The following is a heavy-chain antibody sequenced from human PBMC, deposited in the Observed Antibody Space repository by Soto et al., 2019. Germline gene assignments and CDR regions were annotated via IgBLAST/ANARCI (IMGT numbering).Heavy chain of an antibody. CDR3: ASYYYDSSGYYYVPGVY. J-gene: IGHJ4*02. CDR1: GGSISSGGYS. CDR2: IYHSGST. V-gene: IGHV4-30-2*01. Sequence: PSETLSLTCAVSGGSISSGGYSWSWIRQPPGKGLEWIGYIYHSGSTYYNPSLKSRVTISVDRSKNQFSLKLSSVTAADTAVYYCASYYYDSSGYYYVPGVYWGQGTLVTVSS. D-gene: IGHD3-22*01.